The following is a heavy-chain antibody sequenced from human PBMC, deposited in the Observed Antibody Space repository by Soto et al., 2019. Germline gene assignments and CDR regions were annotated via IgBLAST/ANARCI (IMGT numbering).Heavy chain of an antibody. CDR3: ARFREASWFDP. CDR2: IYYSGST. D-gene: IGHD3-10*01. J-gene: IGHJ5*02. CDR1: VGSVTTYY. Sequence: SETLSLTCTVSVGSVTTYYWSWIRQPPGKGLEWIGYIYYSGSTNYNPSLKSRVSISVDTSKNQFSLKLSSVTAADTAVYYCARFREASWFDPWGQGTLVTVS. V-gene: IGHV4-59*02.